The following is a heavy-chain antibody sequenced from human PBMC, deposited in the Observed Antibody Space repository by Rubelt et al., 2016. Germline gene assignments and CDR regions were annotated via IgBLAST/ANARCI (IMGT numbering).Heavy chain of an antibody. CDR2: TSQSGSN. V-gene: IGHV4-34*01. J-gene: IGHJ5*02. CDR3: ARGRLIAVGVTKGRSWFDP. Sequence: QVQLQQWGAGLLKPSETLSLTCAVYGGSFSDYFWSWIRQPPGKGLEWIGETSQSGSNSYNPSLRRRATLSIDASKNQCSLRLSSVTAADTAVYYCARGRLIAVGVTKGRSWFDPWGQGSLVTVSS. CDR1: GGSFSDYF. D-gene: IGHD6-19*01.